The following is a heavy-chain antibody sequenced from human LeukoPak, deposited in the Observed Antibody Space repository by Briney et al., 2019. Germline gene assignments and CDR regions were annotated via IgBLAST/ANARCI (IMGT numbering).Heavy chain of an antibody. Sequence: SETLSLTCTVSGGSITTYYWSWIRQPPGKGLEWIGFIFYSGSTNYNPSLKSRVTISLNTSKTQFSLKLSSVTAADTAVFYCARGTFWSGYYHDYWGQGTLVTVSS. V-gene: IGHV4-59*01. CDR1: GGSITTYY. J-gene: IGHJ4*02. CDR2: IFYSGST. D-gene: IGHD3-3*01. CDR3: ARGTFWSGYYHDY.